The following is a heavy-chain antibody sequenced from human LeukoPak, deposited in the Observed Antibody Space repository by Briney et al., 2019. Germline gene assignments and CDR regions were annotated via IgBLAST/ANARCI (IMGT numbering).Heavy chain of an antibody. D-gene: IGHD5-12*01. CDR3: TRDWRNLGYDY. V-gene: IGHV3-74*01. Sequence: QTGGSLRLSCVVSDFTLSAYWMHWVRQAPGKGLMWVSRIEGDGNRITYADSVKGRFTISRDNAKNTLYLQMNSLRAEDTAVYYCTRDWRNLGYDYWGQGTLVTVSS. CDR1: DFTLSAYW. J-gene: IGHJ4*02. CDR2: IEGDGNRI.